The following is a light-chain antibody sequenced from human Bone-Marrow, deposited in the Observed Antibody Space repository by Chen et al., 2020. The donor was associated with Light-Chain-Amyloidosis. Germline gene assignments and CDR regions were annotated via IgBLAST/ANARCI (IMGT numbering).Light chain of an antibody. CDR1: NIGSTS. CDR3: QVWGRSSDRPV. CDR2: DDG. Sequence: SYVLTQPSSVSVAPGQTATIACGGNNIGSTSVHGYQQTPGQAPLLVVYDDGDRPSGIPERLSCSYSGNAATLTSSRVEAGDEADYYCQVWGRSSDRPVFGGGTKLTVL. V-gene: IGLV3-21*02. J-gene: IGLJ3*02.